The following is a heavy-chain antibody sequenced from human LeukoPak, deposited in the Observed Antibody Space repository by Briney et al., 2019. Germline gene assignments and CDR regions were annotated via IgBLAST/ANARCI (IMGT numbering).Heavy chain of an antibody. CDR3: ARLPGLAAGRTDGRLFDY. J-gene: IGHJ4*02. D-gene: IGHD4-17*01. CDR1: GGTFSSYA. Sequence: GASVKVSCKASGGTFSSYAISWVRQAPGQGLEWMGGIIPIFGTANYAQKFQGRVTITADESTSTAYMELSSLRSEDTAVYYCARLPGLAAGRTDGRLFDYWGQGTLVTVSS. V-gene: IGHV1-69*13. CDR2: IIPIFGTA.